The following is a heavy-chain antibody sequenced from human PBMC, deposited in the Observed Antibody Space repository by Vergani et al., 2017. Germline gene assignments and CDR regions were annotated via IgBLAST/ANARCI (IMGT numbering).Heavy chain of an antibody. Sequence: QVQLQESGPGLVKPSQTLSLTCTVSGGSISSGSYYWSWIRQPAGKGLEWIGRIYTSGSTNYNPSLKSRVTISVDTSKNQFSLKLSSVTAADTAVYYCARGRSPGYWGQGTLVTVSS. V-gene: IGHV4-61*02. CDR1: GGSISSGSYY. J-gene: IGHJ4*02. D-gene: IGHD1-26*01. CDR2: IYTSGST. CDR3: ARGRSPGY.